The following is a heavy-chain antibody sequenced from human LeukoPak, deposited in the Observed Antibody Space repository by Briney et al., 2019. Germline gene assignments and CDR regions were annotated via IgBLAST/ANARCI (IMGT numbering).Heavy chain of an antibody. V-gene: IGHV3-7*01. CDR1: GFTFSSYW. D-gene: IGHD2-15*01. CDR2: IKQDGSEK. Sequence: GGSLRLSCAASGFTFSSYWMSWVRQAPGKGLEWVANIKQDGSEKYYVDSVKGRFTISRDNAKNSLYLQMNSLRAEDTAVYYCASEGSDCSGGSCYDRFDYWGQGTLVTVSS. J-gene: IGHJ4*02. CDR3: ASEGSDCSGGSCYDRFDY.